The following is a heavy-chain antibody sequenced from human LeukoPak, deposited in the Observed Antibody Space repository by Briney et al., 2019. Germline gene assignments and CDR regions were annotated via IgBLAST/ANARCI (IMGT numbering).Heavy chain of an antibody. Sequence: SETLSHTSAVYRGSFSGYSWSWIRQPPQTGLEWIGEINHSARTNYNPSLKSRLTISVNTSKNQFSLKLSSVTAADTAGSYCARVLRGGRRLDYWGQGTLVTVSS. CDR1: RGSFSGYS. D-gene: IGHD3-16*01. V-gene: IGHV4-34*01. J-gene: IGHJ4*02. CDR3: ARVLRGGRRLDY. CDR2: INHSART.